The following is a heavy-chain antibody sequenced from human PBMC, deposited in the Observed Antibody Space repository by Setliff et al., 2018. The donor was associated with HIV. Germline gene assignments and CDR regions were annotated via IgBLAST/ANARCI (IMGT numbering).Heavy chain of an antibody. Sequence: AASVKVSCKASGYTFTNYAMQWVRQAPGQGLEWMGWINAGNGNTKYSQKFQGRVTITRDTFASIAYMELSSLRSEDTAVYYCARPDSRWYARGRDPLYGLDVWGQGTTVTVSS. V-gene: IGHV1-3*01. CDR3: ARPDSRWYARGRDPLYGLDV. D-gene: IGHD6-13*01. CDR1: GYTFTNYA. J-gene: IGHJ6*02. CDR2: INAGNGNT.